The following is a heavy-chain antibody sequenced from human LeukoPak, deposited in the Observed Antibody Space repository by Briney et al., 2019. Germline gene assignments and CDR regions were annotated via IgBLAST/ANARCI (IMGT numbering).Heavy chain of an antibody. V-gene: IGHV4-34*01. J-gene: IGHJ4*02. CDR1: GGSFSGYY. D-gene: IGHD3-22*01. CDR2: INHSGST. Sequence: PSETLSLTCAVYGGSFSGYYWSWIRQPPGKGLEWIGEINHSGSTNYNPSLKSRVTISVDTSKNQFSLKLSSVTAADTAVYYCARSWDYLYYYGSSGYYQLDYWGQGTLVTVSS. CDR3: ARSWDYLYYYGSSGYYQLDY.